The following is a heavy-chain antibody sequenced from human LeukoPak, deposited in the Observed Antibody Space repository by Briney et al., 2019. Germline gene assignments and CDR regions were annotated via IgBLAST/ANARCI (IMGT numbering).Heavy chain of an antibody. CDR3: ARDPVRGLIAY. V-gene: IGHV3-74*01. J-gene: IGHJ4*02. Sequence: GGSLRLSCAASGFTFSSYWMQWVRQAPGKGLVWVSRINSDGSSTFYADSVKGRFTISRDNAKNTLYLQMNSLRAEDTAVYYCARDPVRGLIAYWGQGILVTVSS. CDR2: INSDGSST. D-gene: IGHD3-10*01. CDR1: GFTFSSYW.